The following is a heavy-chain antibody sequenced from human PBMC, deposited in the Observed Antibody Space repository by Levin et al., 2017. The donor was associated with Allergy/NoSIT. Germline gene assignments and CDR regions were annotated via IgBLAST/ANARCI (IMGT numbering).Heavy chain of an antibody. CDR1: GGSVSSGSYY. Sequence: PSETLSLTCTVSGGSVSSGSYYWSWIRQPPGKGLEWIGYIYYSGSTNYNPSLKSRVTISVDTSKNQFSLKLSSVTAADTAVYYCARVRVVVVPAAMPTNWFDPWGQGTLVTVSS. J-gene: IGHJ5*02. V-gene: IGHV4-61*01. CDR2: IYYSGST. D-gene: IGHD2-2*01. CDR3: ARVRVVVVPAAMPTNWFDP.